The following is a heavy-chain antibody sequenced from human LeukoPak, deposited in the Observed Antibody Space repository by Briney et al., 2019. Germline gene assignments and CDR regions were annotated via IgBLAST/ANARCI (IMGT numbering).Heavy chain of an antibody. CDR2: ISYDGSNK. V-gene: IGHV3-30*03. D-gene: IGHD3-22*01. J-gene: IGHJ4*02. CDR3: ASPVDSSGYYPTDY. CDR1: GFTFSSYG. Sequence: GRSLRLSCAASGFTFSSYGMHWVRQAPGKGLEWVAVISYDGSNKYYADSVKGRFTISRDNSKNTLYLQMNSLRAEDTAVYYCASPVDSSGYYPTDYLGQGTLVTVSS.